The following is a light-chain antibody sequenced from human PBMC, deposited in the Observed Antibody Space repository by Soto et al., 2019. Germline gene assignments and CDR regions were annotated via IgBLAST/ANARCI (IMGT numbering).Light chain of an antibody. V-gene: IGKV4-1*01. Sequence: DIVMTQSPDSLAVSLGERATINCRSSQSVLYSSSNRDFLAWYQQKPGHPPKLLIYGASSRESGVPDRFSGSGSGTDFTLTISSLQAEDVAVYYCQQYYTTPYTFGQGTKLEIK. CDR1: QSVLYSSSNRDF. CDR2: GAS. J-gene: IGKJ2*01. CDR3: QQYYTTPYT.